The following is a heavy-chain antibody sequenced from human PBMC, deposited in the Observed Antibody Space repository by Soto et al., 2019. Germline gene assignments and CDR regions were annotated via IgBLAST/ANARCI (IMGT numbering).Heavy chain of an antibody. J-gene: IGHJ6*03. CDR1: GYGFTSYW. D-gene: IGHD3-9*01. Sequence: GESLKISCQASGYGFTSYWIAWVRQQPGKGLEWMGIIYPGDSDARYSPSFQGQVTISVDTSINTAFLRWNSLTASDTAMYYCARQADYNILTGYFYYLDHWGKGSRVTVS. CDR2: IYPGDSDA. V-gene: IGHV5-51*01. CDR3: ARQADYNILTGYFYYLDH.